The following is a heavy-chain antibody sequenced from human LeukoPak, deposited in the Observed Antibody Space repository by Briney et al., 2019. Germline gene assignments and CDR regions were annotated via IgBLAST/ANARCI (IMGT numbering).Heavy chain of an antibody. J-gene: IGHJ4*02. V-gene: IGHV3-7*03. CDR3: TRDYRGTFDY. Sequence: GGSLRLSCVASGFNYNTYWMSWVRQAPGKGLEWVANIKQDGSEKNYVDSVKGRFTISRDNAKNSLYLQMNSLRAEDTAIYYCTRDYRGTFDYWGQGTLVTVSS. D-gene: IGHD1-26*01. CDR1: GFNYNTYW. CDR2: IKQDGSEK.